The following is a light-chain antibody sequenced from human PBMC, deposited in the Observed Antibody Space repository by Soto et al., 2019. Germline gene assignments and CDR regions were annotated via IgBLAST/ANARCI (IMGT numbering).Light chain of an antibody. V-gene: IGLV2-14*01. Sequence: QSVLTQPASVSGSPGQSITISCTGTSSDVGGYNYVSWYQQHPGKAPKLMIYDVSNRPSVVSNRFSGSKSGNTASLTISGLQAEDEADYYCSSYTSSSTRVFGTVTKVTVL. J-gene: IGLJ1*01. CDR2: DVS. CDR3: SSYTSSSTRV. CDR1: SSDVGGYNY.